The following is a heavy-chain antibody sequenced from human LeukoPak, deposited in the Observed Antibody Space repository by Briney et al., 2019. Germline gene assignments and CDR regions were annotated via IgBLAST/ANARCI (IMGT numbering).Heavy chain of an antibody. CDR1: VGFIRRYY. Sequence: SETLSLTRTFSVGFIRRYYWRWIRRPPAKGLECIGYIYYSGSNNYNPSLKSRVTISVDTSKNQFSLKLSSVTAADTAVYYCARVSPRDCSSTSCFPDYWGQGTLVTVSS. D-gene: IGHD2-2*01. CDR3: ARVSPRDCSSTSCFPDY. CDR2: IYYSGSN. J-gene: IGHJ4*02. V-gene: IGHV4-59*01.